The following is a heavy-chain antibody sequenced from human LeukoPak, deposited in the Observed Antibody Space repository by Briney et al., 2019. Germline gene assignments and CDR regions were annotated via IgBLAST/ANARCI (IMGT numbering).Heavy chain of an antibody. V-gene: IGHV1-2*02. Sequence: ASVKVSCKASGYTFTGYYFHWVRQAPGQGLEWMGWINPNSGGTVYAQNFQGRVTMTRDTSISIVYMELSSLRSDDTAVYYCASSGSSIQFDPWGQGTLVTVSS. J-gene: IGHJ5*02. CDR1: GYTFTGYY. CDR2: INPNSGGT. D-gene: IGHD1-26*01. CDR3: ASSGSSIQFDP.